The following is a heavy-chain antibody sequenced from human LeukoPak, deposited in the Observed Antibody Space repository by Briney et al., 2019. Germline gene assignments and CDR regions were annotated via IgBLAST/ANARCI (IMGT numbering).Heavy chain of an antibody. CDR1: GGSISSSNW. Sequence: SETLTLTCAVSGGSISSSNWWSWIRQPAGKGLEWIGRIYTSGSTNYNPSLKSRVTISVDTSKNQFSLKLSSVTAADTAVYYCARARVAFDIWGQGTMVTVSS. CDR2: IYTSGST. J-gene: IGHJ3*02. CDR3: ARARVAFDI. V-gene: IGHV4-61*02.